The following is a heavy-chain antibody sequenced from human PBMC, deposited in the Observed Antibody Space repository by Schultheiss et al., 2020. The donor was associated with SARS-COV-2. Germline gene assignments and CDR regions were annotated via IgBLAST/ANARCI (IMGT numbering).Heavy chain of an antibody. V-gene: IGHV1-2*02. CDR2: INPDSGGA. Sequence: ASVKVSCKASGYTFTSYYMHWVRQAPGQGLEWMGWINPDSGGAIYSQKFQGRVTMTRDTSTSTAYMELGSLRSDDTAVYYCARRSGDRPSSLYFWGLGTLITVSS. J-gene: IGHJ4*02. D-gene: IGHD2-21*01. CDR3: ARRSGDRPSSLYF. CDR1: GYTFTSYY.